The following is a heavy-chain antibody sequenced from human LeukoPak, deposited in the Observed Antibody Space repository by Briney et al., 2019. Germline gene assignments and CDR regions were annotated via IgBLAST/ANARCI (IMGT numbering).Heavy chain of an antibody. CDR1: GYSFTSYW. J-gene: IGHJ5*02. Sequence: GESLKISCQGFGYSFTSYWIGWVRQMPGKGMEWVGVIYPGDSRIRHTPSFQGQVTISVDKSISTAYLQWVSLKASDTAMYYCACRDLTSTWSFPWGQGTLVTVSS. V-gene: IGHV5-51*01. CDR3: ACRDLTSTWSFP. CDR2: IYPGDSRI. D-gene: IGHD6-13*01.